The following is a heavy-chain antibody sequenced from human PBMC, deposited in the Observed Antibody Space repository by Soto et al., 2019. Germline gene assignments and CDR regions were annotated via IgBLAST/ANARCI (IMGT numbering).Heavy chain of an antibody. CDR1: GGTFSSYT. D-gene: IGHD2-15*01. Sequence: QVQLVQSGAEVKKPGSSVKVSCKASGGTFSSYTISWVRQAPGQGLEWMGRIIPILGIANYAQKFQGRVTITADKSTSTAYMELSSLRSEDTAVYYCARVGYCSGGSCYLLDYWGQGTLVTVSS. J-gene: IGHJ4*02. CDR3: ARVGYCSGGSCYLLDY. CDR2: IIPILGIA. V-gene: IGHV1-69*02.